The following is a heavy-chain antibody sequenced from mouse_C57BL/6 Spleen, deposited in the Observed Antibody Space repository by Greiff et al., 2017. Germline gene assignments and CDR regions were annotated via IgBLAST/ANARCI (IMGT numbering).Heavy chain of an antibody. J-gene: IGHJ3*01. CDR1: GYSITSGYY. V-gene: IGHV3-6*01. Sequence: DVKLQESGPGLVKPSQSLSLTCSVTGYSITSGYYWNWIRQFPGNKLEWMGYISYDGSNNYNPSLKNRISITRDTSKNQFFLKLNSVTTEDTATYYCARDHDGYYAWFAYWGQGTLVTVSA. D-gene: IGHD2-3*01. CDR3: ARDHDGYYAWFAY. CDR2: ISYDGSN.